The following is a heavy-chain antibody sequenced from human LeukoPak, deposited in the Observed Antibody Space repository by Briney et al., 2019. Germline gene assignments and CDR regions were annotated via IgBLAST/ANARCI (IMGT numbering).Heavy chain of an antibody. D-gene: IGHD3-10*01. CDR2: INSDGSST. CDR1: GFTFSSNW. Sequence: PGGSLRLSCAASGFTFSSNWMNWVRQVPGKGLVWVSHINSDGSSTRYADSVKGRFTISRDNSKNTLYLQMNSLRAEDTAVYYCARVGYDTMVRGVTDPVDYWGQGTLVTVSS. CDR3: ARVGYDTMVRGVTDPVDY. J-gene: IGHJ4*02. V-gene: IGHV3-74*01.